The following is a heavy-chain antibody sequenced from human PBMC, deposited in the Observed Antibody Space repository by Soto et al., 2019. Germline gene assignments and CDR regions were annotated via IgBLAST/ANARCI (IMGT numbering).Heavy chain of an antibody. D-gene: IGHD2-15*01. V-gene: IGHV3-21*01. CDR1: GFTFSSYS. CDR2: ISSSSSYI. J-gene: IGHJ6*02. Sequence: PGGSLRLSCAASGFTFSSYSMNWVRRAPGKGLEWVSSISSSSSYIYYADSVKGRFTISRDNAKNSLYLQMNSLRAEDTAVYYCARGGGALFGGLTYGMDVWGQGTTVTVSS. CDR3: ARGGGALFGGLTYGMDV.